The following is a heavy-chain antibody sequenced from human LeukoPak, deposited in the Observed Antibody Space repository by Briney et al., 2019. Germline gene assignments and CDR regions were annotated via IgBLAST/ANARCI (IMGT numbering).Heavy chain of an antibody. V-gene: IGHV3-30-3*01. CDR3: ARELYYDNGGGAFDI. J-gene: IGHJ3*02. D-gene: IGHD3-9*01. CDR2: ISYDGSNK. Sequence: GGSLRLSCAASGFTFSIYAMHWVRQAPGKGLEWVAVISYDGSNKYYADSVKGRFTISRDNSKNTLYLQMNSLRAEDTAVYYCARELYYDNGGGAFDIWGQGTMVTVSS. CDR1: GFTFSIYA.